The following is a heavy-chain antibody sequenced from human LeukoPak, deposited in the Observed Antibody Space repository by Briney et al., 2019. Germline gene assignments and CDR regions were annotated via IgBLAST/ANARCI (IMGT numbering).Heavy chain of an antibody. CDR2: IYHSGST. D-gene: IGHD3-10*01. J-gene: IGHJ5*02. CDR3: ARGGYYGSGNDFRFDP. V-gene: IGHV4-4*02. CDR1: GGSISSRNW. Sequence: SETLSLTCAVSGGSISSRNWWSWVRQPPGKGLEWIGEIYHSGSTNYNPSLKTRVTISVDKSKNQFSLKLSSVTAADTAVYFCARGGYYGSGNDFRFDPWGQGTLVTVSS.